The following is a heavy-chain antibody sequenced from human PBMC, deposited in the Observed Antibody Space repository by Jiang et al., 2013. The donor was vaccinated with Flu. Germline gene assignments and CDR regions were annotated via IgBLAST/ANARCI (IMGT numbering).Heavy chain of an antibody. CDR3: AKGLWGRRIVVVTAIQPFDY. J-gene: IGHJ4*02. D-gene: IGHD2-21*02. Sequence: SAISGSGGSTYYADSVKGRFTISRDNSKNTLYLQMNSLRAEDTAVYYCAKGLWGRRIVVVTAIQPFDYWGQGTLVTVSS. V-gene: IGHV3-23*01. CDR2: ISGSGGST.